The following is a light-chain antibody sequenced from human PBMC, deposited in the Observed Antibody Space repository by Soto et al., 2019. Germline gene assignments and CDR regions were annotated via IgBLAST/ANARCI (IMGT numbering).Light chain of an antibody. J-gene: IGLJ2*01. Sequence: SYELTQPPSMSVSPGQTARITCSGDALPIQYAYWYQQKPGQAPMVIVYRDSGRPSGIPERFSGSSSGTKVTLTISGVQAEDEADYYCQSTDSSGSYVVFGGGTKLTVL. CDR3: QSTDSSGSYVV. CDR2: RDS. V-gene: IGLV3-25*03. CDR1: ALPIQY.